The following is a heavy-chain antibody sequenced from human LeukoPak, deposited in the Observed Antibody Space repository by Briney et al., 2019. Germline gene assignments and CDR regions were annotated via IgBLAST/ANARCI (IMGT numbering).Heavy chain of an antibody. CDR1: EFSVGSNY. Sequence: PGGSLRLSCAASEFSVGSNYMTWVRQAPGKGLEWVSLIYSGGSTYYADSVKGRFTISRDNSKNTLYLQMNSLRAEDTAVYYCARGAGGYHNPGGQGTLVTVSS. V-gene: IGHV3-66*01. J-gene: IGHJ4*02. CDR2: IYSGGST. D-gene: IGHD3-9*01. CDR3: ARGAGGYHNP.